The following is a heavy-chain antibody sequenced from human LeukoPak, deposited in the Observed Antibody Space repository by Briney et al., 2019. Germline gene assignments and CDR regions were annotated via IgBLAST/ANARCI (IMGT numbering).Heavy chain of an antibody. J-gene: IGHJ4*02. CDR3: ARVGWVYDSSGYPDY. CDR2: ISAYNGNT. V-gene: IGHV1-18*01. D-gene: IGHD3-22*01. Sequence: GASVKVSCKASGYTFTSYGISGVRQAPGQGLEWMGWISAYNGNTSYAQKLQGRVTMTTDTSTSTAYMEQRSLRSDDTAVYYCARVGWVYDSSGYPDYWGQGTLVTVSS. CDR1: GYTFTSYG.